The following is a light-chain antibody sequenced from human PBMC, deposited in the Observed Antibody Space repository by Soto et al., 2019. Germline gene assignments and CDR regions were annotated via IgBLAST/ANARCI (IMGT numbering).Light chain of an antibody. V-gene: IGLV2-11*01. CDR3: CSYAGSYTVV. J-gene: IGLJ2*01. Sequence: QSALTQPRSVSGSPGQSVTISCTGTSSDVGGYNYVSWYQQHPGKAPKLMIYDVSKRPSGVPDRFSGSKSGNTASLTSSGLLAEDEADYYCCSYAGSYTVVFGGGTQLTVL. CDR1: SSDVGGYNY. CDR2: DVS.